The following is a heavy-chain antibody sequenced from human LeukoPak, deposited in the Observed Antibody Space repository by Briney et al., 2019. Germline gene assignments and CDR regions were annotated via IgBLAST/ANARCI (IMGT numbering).Heavy chain of an antibody. D-gene: IGHD3-22*01. CDR2: IRSKANSYAT. J-gene: IGHJ4*02. Sequence: HSGGSLRLSCAASGFTFSGSAMHWVRQASGKELEWVGRIRSKANSYATAYAASVKGRSTISRDDSKNTAYLQMNSLKTEDTAVYYCTSHYYDSSGYSPLDYWGQGTLVTVSS. CDR3: TSHYYDSSGYSPLDY. V-gene: IGHV3-73*01. CDR1: GFTFSGSA.